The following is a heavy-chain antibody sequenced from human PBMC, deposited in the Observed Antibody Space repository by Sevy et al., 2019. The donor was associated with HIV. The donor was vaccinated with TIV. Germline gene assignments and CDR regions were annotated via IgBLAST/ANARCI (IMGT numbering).Heavy chain of an antibody. D-gene: IGHD3-22*01. J-gene: IGHJ4*02. CDR2: IRGSGGST. CDR1: GFTFSSYA. Sequence: GGSLRLSCAASGFTFSSYAMSWVRQAPGKGLEWVAAIRGSGGSTYYADSVKGRFTISRDNSKNTLYLQMNSLRAEDTAVYYCTKESYYDSRDPFDYWGQGTLVTVSS. V-gene: IGHV3-23*01. CDR3: TKESYYDSRDPFDY.